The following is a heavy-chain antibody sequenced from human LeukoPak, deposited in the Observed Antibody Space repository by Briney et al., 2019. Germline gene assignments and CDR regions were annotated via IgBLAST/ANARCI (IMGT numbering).Heavy chain of an antibody. CDR3: ARVGATTPRGGDFDI. D-gene: IGHD1-26*01. J-gene: IGHJ3*02. CDR2: ISPTSGGT. V-gene: IGHV1-2*02. Sequence: ASVKVSCKASGYTFTSYGISWVRQAPVQGLEWMGWISPTSGGTNYAQKFQGRVTMTRDTSISTAYMELSRLRSDDTAVYYCARVGATTPRGGDFDIWGQGTMVTVSS. CDR1: GYTFTSYG.